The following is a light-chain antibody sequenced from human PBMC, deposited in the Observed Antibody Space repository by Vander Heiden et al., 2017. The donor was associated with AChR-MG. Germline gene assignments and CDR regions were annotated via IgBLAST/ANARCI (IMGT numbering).Light chain of an antibody. CDR1: QIISSY. V-gene: IGKV1-39*01. Sequence: HPPASLSASAGDRVTLTCRASQIISSYLNWYQQKPGKAPKLLIYAASSMQSGVASRFSGSGSGTDFTLTISSLQPEDFATYYCQQSHSIPYTFGHGTKVEIK. CDR2: AAS. J-gene: IGKJ2*01. CDR3: QQSHSIPYT.